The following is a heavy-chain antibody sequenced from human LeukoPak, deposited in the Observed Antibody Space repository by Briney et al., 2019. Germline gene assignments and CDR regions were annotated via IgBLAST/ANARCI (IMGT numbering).Heavy chain of an antibody. V-gene: IGHV4-34*01. Sequence: SDTLSLTCAVYGGSFSGYYWGWIRQPPGKGLEWIGSIYYSGSTYYNPSLKSRVTISVDTSKNQFSLKLSSVTAADTAVYYCARDRTEYYDSSGYLPVDYWGQGTLVTVSS. CDR1: GGSFSGYY. J-gene: IGHJ4*02. CDR2: IYYSGST. CDR3: ARDRTEYYDSSGYLPVDY. D-gene: IGHD3-22*01.